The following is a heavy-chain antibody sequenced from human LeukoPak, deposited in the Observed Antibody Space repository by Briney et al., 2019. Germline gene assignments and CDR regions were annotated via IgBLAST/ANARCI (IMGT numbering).Heavy chain of an antibody. CDR2: ISGSGGGT. CDR1: GVTFSSYV. Sequence: GGSLRLSCEASGVTFSSYVMSWVRQAPGKGPEWVSGISGSGGGTYYADSVKGRFAISRDNSKNTLYLQMNSLRAEDTAVYYCAKALASYYDFWSGSPDAFDIWGQGTMVTVSS. V-gene: IGHV3-23*01. D-gene: IGHD3-3*01. J-gene: IGHJ3*02. CDR3: AKALASYYDFWSGSPDAFDI.